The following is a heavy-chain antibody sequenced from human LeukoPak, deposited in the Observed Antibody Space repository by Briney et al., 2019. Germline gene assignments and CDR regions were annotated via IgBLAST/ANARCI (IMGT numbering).Heavy chain of an antibody. CDR3: ARQHFYYYYHMDV. Sequence: SETLSLTCTVSGGSISSSSYYWGWIRQPPGKGLEWIGSIYYSGSAYYNPSLNSRVTMSVDTSKKQFSLRLSSVTAADTAVYYCARQHFYYYYHMDVWGKGTTVTISS. J-gene: IGHJ6*03. V-gene: IGHV4-39*01. CDR1: GGSISSSSYY. CDR2: IYYSGSA.